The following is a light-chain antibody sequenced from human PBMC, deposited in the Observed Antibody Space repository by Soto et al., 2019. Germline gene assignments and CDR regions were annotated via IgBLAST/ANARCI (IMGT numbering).Light chain of an antibody. CDR2: NNH. CDR3: AGWDDSLNACV. J-gene: IGLJ1*01. Sequence: QSVLTQAPSASGTPGQRVTISCSGSSSNIGSKTVNWYQQLPGMAPKLLIFNNHQRPSGVPDRFSGSKSGTSASLAISGLQSVDEADYYCAGWDDSLNACVFGTGTKLTVL. V-gene: IGLV1-44*01. CDR1: SSNIGSKT.